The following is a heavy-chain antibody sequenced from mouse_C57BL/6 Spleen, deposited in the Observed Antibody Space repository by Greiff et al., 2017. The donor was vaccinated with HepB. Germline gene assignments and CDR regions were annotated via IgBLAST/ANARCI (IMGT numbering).Heavy chain of an antibody. CDR3: TTITTVVATGDY. J-gene: IGHJ4*01. D-gene: IGHD1-1*01. Sequence: LVESGAELVRPGASVKLSCTASGFNIKDDYMHWVKQRPEQGLEWIGWIDPENGDTEYASKFQGKATITADTSSNTAYLQLSSLTSEDTAVYYCTTITTVVATGDYWGQGTSVTVSS. CDR2: IDPENGDT. V-gene: IGHV14-4*01. CDR1: GFNIKDDY.